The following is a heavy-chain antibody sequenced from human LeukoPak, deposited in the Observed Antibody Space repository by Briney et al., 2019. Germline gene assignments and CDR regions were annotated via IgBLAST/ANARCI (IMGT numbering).Heavy chain of an antibody. CDR3: ARFGVDYDMDV. D-gene: IGHD3-16*01. CDR1: GGSISGHY. J-gene: IGHJ6*02. Sequence: KPSGTLSLTCTVSGGSISGHYWTWIRQPPRKGLEWIGQIHYSGRPDYNPSLKSRVTISVDTSKNQLSLKVTSVTGADTAVYYCARFGVDYDMDVWGQGTTVTVSS. V-gene: IGHV4-59*11. CDR2: IHYSGRP.